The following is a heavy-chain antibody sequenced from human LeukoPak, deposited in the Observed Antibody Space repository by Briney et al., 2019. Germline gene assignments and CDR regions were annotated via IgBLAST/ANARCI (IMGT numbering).Heavy chain of an antibody. D-gene: IGHD1-26*01. V-gene: IGHV1-69*13. J-gene: IGHJ6*03. Sequence: SVKVSCKASKGTFSSYAITWVRQAPGQGLEWMGGIIPIFGTANYAQKFQGRVTITADESTSTAYMELSSLRSEDTAVYYCARGWRGVGYYYMDVWGKGTTVTVSS. CDR3: ARGWRGVGYYYMDV. CDR1: KGTFSSYA. CDR2: IIPIFGTA.